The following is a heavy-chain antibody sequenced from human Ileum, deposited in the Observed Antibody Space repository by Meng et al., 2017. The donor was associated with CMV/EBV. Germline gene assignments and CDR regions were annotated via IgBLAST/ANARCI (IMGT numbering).Heavy chain of an antibody. CDR2: IGASGGSK. CDR1: VFTFPTYA. V-gene: IGHV3-23*01. J-gene: IGHJ5*01. Sequence: SLRLSCVASVFTFPTYAMSSVRQARGKGLEWVSSIGASGGSKYSADSVKGRFTISRDNFQNTVFLQMNSLRVEDTAVYYCTKVASDSWGQGTLVTVSS. CDR3: TKVASDS.